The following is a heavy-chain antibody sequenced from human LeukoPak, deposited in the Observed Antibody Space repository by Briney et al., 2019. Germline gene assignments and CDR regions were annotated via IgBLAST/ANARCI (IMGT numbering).Heavy chain of an antibody. CDR3: TTIRGFCSGRSCLGY. Sequence: GVSLRLSCAVSGFTFSHAWMSWVRQAPGKGLEWVGRIKSKIDGGTTDYGAPVKGRFTISRDDSKNTLYLQMNSLKSEDTAVYYCTTIRGFCSGRSCLGYWGQGTLVTVSS. D-gene: IGHD2-15*01. CDR2: IKSKIDGGTT. CDR1: GFTFSHAW. V-gene: IGHV3-15*01. J-gene: IGHJ4*02.